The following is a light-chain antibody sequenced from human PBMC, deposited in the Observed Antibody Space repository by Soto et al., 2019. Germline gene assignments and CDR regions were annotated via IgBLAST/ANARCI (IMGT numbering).Light chain of an antibody. J-gene: IGLJ2*01. CDR1: SSNIGTNT. Sequence: QSALTQPPSASGTPGQRVSISCSGGSSNIGTNTVNWYQHLPGTAPKLLIFSNDERPSGVPDRFSGSKSDTSASLAISGLQSDDEADYYCATWDDSLNGVVFGGGTKVTVL. V-gene: IGLV1-44*01. CDR3: ATWDDSLNGVV. CDR2: SND.